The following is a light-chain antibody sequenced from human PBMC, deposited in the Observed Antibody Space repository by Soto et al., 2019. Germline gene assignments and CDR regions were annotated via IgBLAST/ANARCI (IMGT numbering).Light chain of an antibody. CDR2: DAS. CDR3: QRYKNSSPWT. CDR1: QTLNNW. Sequence: DIQLTQSPSTLSASVGDRVTITCRASQTLNNWLAWYQQKPGKAPKLLIYDASRLESGVPSTFSSSGSGTEFTTPISSLQPDDAATYYCQRYKNSSPWTFGQGTKA. J-gene: IGKJ1*01. V-gene: IGKV1-5*01.